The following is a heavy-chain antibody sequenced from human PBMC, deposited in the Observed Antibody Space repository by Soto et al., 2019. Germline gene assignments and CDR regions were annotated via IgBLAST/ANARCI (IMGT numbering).Heavy chain of an antibody. CDR1: GFSLWNTRVG. CDR2: IYSDEAK. D-gene: IGHD3-9*01. Sequence: QVTLKESGPVLVKPTETLTLTCTVSGFSLWNTRVGVAWIRQPPGKALEWLAHIYSDEAKSYNTSLSSRLTISKDTSKCQVVLTMANMDPVDTGTYFCARIGPDHYDILTAQSVNFDYWGQGTLVTVPS. CDR3: ARIGPDHYDILTAQSVNFDY. V-gene: IGHV2-26*01. J-gene: IGHJ4*02.